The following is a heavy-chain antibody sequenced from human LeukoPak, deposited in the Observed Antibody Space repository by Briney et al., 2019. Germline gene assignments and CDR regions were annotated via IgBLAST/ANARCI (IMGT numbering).Heavy chain of an antibody. D-gene: IGHD1-26*01. CDR3: AKKRGAAFYNWFDP. V-gene: IGHV3-30*02. CDR2: IRYDGSNK. Sequence: GSLRLSCAAAGFTFSSYGMHLVRQAPRKGLELVAYIRYDGSNKNYADSLEGRFTISRDNSKNALYLQIDNLRPEDTAVYYCAKKRGAAFYNWFDPWGQGALVTVSS. J-gene: IGHJ5*02. CDR1: GFTFSSYG.